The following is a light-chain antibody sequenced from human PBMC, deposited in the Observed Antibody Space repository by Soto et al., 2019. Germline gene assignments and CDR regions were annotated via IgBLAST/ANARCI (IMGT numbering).Light chain of an antibody. Sequence: DIVMTQSPDSLAVSLGERATINCKSSQSVLYSPNNKNSLAWYQQKPGQPPKLFIYWASIRESGGPDRFSGSGSGTDFTLTISSLQAEDVAVYYCQQYYRTPPTFGQGTKVEIK. CDR2: WAS. V-gene: IGKV4-1*01. CDR1: QSVLYSPNNKNS. J-gene: IGKJ1*01. CDR3: QQYYRTPPT.